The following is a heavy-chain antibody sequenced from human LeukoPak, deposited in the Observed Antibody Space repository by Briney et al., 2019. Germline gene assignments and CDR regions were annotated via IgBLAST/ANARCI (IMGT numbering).Heavy chain of an antibody. Sequence: PGGSLRPSCAASGFPFSNFWMHWVRQAPGKGLQWVSRINDDESNRSYADSVEGRFTISRDNAEKMLYLQMNSLRAEDTAVYYCTTGYGDYVTPFHYWGQGTLVTVTS. CDR1: GFPFSNFW. J-gene: IGHJ4*02. V-gene: IGHV3-74*01. CDR2: INDDESNR. CDR3: TTGYGDYVTPFHY. D-gene: IGHD4-17*01.